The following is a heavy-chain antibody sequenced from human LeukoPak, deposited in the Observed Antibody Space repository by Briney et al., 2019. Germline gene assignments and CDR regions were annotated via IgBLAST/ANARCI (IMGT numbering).Heavy chain of an antibody. CDR1: GFTFSSYE. V-gene: IGHV3-48*03. D-gene: IGHD2-2*01. CDR3: ARERDCSSTSCYYYYGMDV. CDR2: ISSRGSTI. J-gene: IGHJ6*02. Sequence: GGSLRLSCAASGFTFSSYEMNWVRQAPGKGLEWVSYISSRGSTIYYADSVKGRFTISRDNAKNSLYLKMNSLRAEDAAVYYCARERDCSSTSCYYYYGMDVWGQGTTVTVSS.